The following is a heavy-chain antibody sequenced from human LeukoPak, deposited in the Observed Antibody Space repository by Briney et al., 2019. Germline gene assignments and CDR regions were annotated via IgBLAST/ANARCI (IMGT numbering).Heavy chain of an antibody. CDR3: AKMILGYSYALDGDY. V-gene: IGHV3-23*01. Sequence: GGSLRLSCADSAFTFRSYAMSWVRQAPGKGLEWVSAISDSGFHTYYADSVKGRFTTSRDNSKNTLYLQMNSLRAEDTAIYYCAKMILGYSYALDGDYWGQGTLVTVSS. J-gene: IGHJ4*02. CDR1: AFTFRSYA. CDR2: ISDSGFHT. D-gene: IGHD5-18*01.